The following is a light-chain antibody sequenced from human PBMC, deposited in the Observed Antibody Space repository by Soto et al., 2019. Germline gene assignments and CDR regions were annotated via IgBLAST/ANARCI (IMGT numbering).Light chain of an antibody. Sequence: EILMTQSPSTLSVSPGERVTLSCRAGQRVSRNLAWYQQKPGQAPRLLIYGTSSRATGIPDRFSGSGSGTDFTLTISRLEPEDFAVYYCQQYGSSPQTFGQGTKVDI. J-gene: IGKJ1*01. CDR3: QQYGSSPQT. CDR2: GTS. CDR1: QRVSRN. V-gene: IGKV3-20*01.